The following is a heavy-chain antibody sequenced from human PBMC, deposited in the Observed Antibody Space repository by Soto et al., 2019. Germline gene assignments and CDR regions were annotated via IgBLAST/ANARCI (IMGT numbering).Heavy chain of an antibody. D-gene: IGHD6-13*01. J-gene: IGHJ2*01. Sequence: QVQLVESGGGVVQPGRSLRLSCAASGFTFSSYGMHWVRQAPGKGLEWVAVIWYDGSNKYYADSVKGRFTISRDNSKNTLYLQMNSLRAEDTAVYYCARDGWRGSSWYWYFDLWGRGTLVTVSS. CDR3: ARDGWRGSSWYWYFDL. CDR1: GFTFSSYG. CDR2: IWYDGSNK. V-gene: IGHV3-33*01.